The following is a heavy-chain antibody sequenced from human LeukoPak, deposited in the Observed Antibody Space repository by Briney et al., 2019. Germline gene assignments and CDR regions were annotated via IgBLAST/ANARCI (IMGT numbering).Heavy chain of an antibody. D-gene: IGHD6-6*01. V-gene: IGHV3-30-3*01. CDR2: ISYDGSNK. Sequence: GGSLRLSCADSGFTFSSYAMHWVRQAPGKGLEWVAVISYDGSNKYYADSVKGRFTISRDNSKNTLYLQMNSLRAEDTAVYYCARVSYSSSGYWGQGTLVTVSS. J-gene: IGHJ4*02. CDR1: GFTFSSYA. CDR3: ARVSYSSSGY.